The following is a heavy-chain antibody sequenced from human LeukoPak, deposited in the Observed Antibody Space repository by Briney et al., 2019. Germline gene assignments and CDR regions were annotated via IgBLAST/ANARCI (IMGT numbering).Heavy chain of an antibody. D-gene: IGHD6-13*01. V-gene: IGHV3-30*18. CDR1: GFTFSNYG. CDR2: ISYDGGNE. J-gene: IGHJ4*02. CDR3: AKGSLSSTWSDYFDY. Sequence: PGGSLRLSCAASGFTFSNYGMHWVRQAPGKGLEWVAVISYDGGNEYYADSVKGRFTISRDNSKNTLNLQMNSLRTEDTAVYYCAKGSLSSTWSDYFDYWGQGTLVTVSS.